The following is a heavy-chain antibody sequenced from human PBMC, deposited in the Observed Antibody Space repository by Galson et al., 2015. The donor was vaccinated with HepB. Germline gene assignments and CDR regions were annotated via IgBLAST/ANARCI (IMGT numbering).Heavy chain of an antibody. CDR2: FDPEDGET. Sequence: SVKVSCKVSGYTLTELSMHWVRQAPGKGLEWMGGFDPEDGETIYAQKFQGRVTMTEDTSTDTAYMELSSLRSEDTAVYYCATSPRSGSYYYFDYWGQGTLVTVSS. J-gene: IGHJ4*02. V-gene: IGHV1-24*01. CDR1: GYTLTELS. CDR3: ATSPRSGSYYYFDY. D-gene: IGHD3-10*01.